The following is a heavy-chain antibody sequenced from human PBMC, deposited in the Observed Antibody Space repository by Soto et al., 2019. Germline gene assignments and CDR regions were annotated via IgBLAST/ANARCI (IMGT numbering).Heavy chain of an antibody. J-gene: IGHJ4*02. CDR1: GFTFSSYS. CDR3: ARDEAARPPSPLCY. CDR2: ISSSSSYI. Sequence: PGGSLRLSCAASGFTFSSYSMNWVRQAPGKGLEWVSSISSSSSYIYYADSVKGRFTISRDNAKNSLYLQMNSLRAEDTAVYYCARDEAARPPSPLCYWGQGTLVTVSS. D-gene: IGHD6-6*01. V-gene: IGHV3-21*01.